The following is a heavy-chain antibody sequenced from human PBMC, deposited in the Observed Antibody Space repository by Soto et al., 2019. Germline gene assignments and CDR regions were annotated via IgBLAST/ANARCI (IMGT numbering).Heavy chain of an antibody. V-gene: IGHV4-4*02. CDR3: ARDSSGYYDYFDY. CDR2: IYHSGST. Sequence: PSETLSLTCAVSGGSISSSNWWSWVRQPPGKGLEWIGEIYHSGSTNYNPSLKSRVTISVDKSKNQFSLKLSFVTAADTAVYYCARDSSGYYDYFDYWGQGTLVTVSS. J-gene: IGHJ4*02. CDR1: GGSISSSNW. D-gene: IGHD3-22*01.